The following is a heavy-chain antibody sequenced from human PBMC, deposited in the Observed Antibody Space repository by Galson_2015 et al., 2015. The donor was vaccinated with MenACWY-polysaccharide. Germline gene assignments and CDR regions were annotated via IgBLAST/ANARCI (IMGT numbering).Heavy chain of an antibody. CDR2: IYYSGST. D-gene: IGHD5-18*01. J-gene: IGHJ4*02. CDR3: ARTDTRTRLWSVFDY. V-gene: IGHV4-59*01. CDR1: GGSISSYY. Sequence: SETLSLTCTVSGGSISSYYWSWIRQPPGKGLEWIGYIYYSGSTNYNPSLKSRVTISVDTSKNQFSLKLSSVTAADTAVYYCARTDTRTRLWSVFDYWGQGTLVTVSS.